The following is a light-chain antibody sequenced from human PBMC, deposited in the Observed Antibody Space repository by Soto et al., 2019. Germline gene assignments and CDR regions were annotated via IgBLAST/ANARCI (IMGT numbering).Light chain of an antibody. CDR3: QQRKT. CDR2: AAS. V-gene: IGKV1-9*01. J-gene: IGKJ1*01. CDR1: QGISSY. Sequence: EIKLNISPFFLSASVEERVTITCRASQGISSYLAWYQQKPGKAPKLLIYAASTLQSGVPSRFSGSGSGTEFSLTISSLQPEDFATFYCQQRKTFAQGSMVDVK.